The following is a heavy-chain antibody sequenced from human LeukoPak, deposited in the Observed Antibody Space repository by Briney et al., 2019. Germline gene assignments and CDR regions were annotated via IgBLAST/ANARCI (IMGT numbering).Heavy chain of an antibody. CDR1: GGSISSSSYY. D-gene: IGHD3-9*01. Sequence: PPETLSLTCTVSGGSISSSSYYWGWIRQPPGKGLEWIGSIYYSGSTYYNPSLKSRVTISVDTSKNQFSLKLSSVTAADTAVYYCARHASEDYDILTGYSFDYWGQGTLVTVSS. CDR3: ARHASEDYDILTGYSFDY. CDR2: IYYSGST. V-gene: IGHV4-39*01. J-gene: IGHJ4*02.